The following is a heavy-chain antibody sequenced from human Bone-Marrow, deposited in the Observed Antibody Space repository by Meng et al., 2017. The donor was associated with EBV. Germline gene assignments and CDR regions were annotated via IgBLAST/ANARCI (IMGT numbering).Heavy chain of an antibody. CDR1: GGPFNRDA. CDR2: LIPMFRPP. J-gene: IGHJ4*02. D-gene: IGHD3-10*01. Sequence: QWPVAQPGATVRRPGLVVKVTCKASGGPFNRDAISWVRQAPGPGLGSLGGLIPMFRPPTYAQKFPGSVTITADESTRTHYMELRSLRYEDKAVYYCAGESGRGYTPDYWGQGTLVTVSS. CDR3: AGESGRGYTPDY. V-gene: IGHV1-69*01.